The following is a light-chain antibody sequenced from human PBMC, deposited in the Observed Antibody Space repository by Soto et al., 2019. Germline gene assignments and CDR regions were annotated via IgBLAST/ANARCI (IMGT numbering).Light chain of an antibody. CDR3: QQYNSYSLT. CDR2: DVS. CDR1: QPVSRW. Sequence: DIQMTQSPSTLSASVGDRVTITCRASQPVSRWLAWYQQKPGKAPKLLIYDVSNLESGVPSRFSATGSGTEFVLTISSLQPDDFATYYCQQYNSYSLTFGRGTKVEIK. J-gene: IGKJ4*01. V-gene: IGKV1-5*01.